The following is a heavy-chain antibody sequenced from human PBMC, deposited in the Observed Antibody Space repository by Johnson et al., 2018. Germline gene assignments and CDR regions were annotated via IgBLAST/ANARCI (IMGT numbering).Heavy chain of an antibody. J-gene: IGHJ6*03. CDR3: AAVAGAYYYDYMDV. D-gene: IGHD6-19*01. Sequence: VQLVESGGGLVKPGGSLRLSCAASGFTFSSYSMNWVRQAPGKGLEWVSSISSSSSYIYYADSVKGRFTISRDNPKDSLYLQMNSLRAEDTAVYYCAAVAGAYYYDYMDVWGKGTPVTVSS. V-gene: IGHV3-21*01. CDR1: GFTFSSYS. CDR2: ISSSSSYI.